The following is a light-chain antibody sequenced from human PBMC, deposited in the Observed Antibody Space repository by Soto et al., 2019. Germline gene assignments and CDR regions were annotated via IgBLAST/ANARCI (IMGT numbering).Light chain of an antibody. CDR2: AAS. CDR1: QSVSRDY. J-gene: IGKJ4*01. V-gene: IGKV3-20*01. Sequence: EIVLAQSPGTLSLSPGQRATLSCRASQSVSRDYVAWYQHKPGQAPRLLIYAASSRPSGIPDRFGGSGSGTDFTLTISRPEPEYFALYYCQQYGSSPLTFGGGTRVEFK. CDR3: QQYGSSPLT.